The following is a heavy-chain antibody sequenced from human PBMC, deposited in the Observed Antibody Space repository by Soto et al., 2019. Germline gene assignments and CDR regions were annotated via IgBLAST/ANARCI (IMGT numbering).Heavy chain of an antibody. CDR1: GFTFSSYS. V-gene: IGHV3-21*01. CDR3: ARAVAAAASCDY. J-gene: IGHJ4*02. D-gene: IGHD6-13*01. Sequence: GGSLRLSCAASGFTFSSYSMNWVRQAPGKGLEWVSSISSSSSYIYYADSVKGRFTISRDNAKNSLYLQMNSLRAEDTAVYYCARAVAAAASCDYWGQGTLVTVSS. CDR2: ISSSSSYI.